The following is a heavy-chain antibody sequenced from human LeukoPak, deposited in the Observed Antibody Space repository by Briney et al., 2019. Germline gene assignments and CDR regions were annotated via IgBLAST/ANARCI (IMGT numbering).Heavy chain of an antibody. CDR1: GFTVSSNY. D-gene: IGHD3-22*01. CDR3: ARDPGYYYDSSGSPAEDY. CDR2: IYSGGST. J-gene: IGHJ4*02. V-gene: IGHV3-53*01. Sequence: PGRSLRLSCAASGFTVSSNYMSWVRQAPGKGLEWVSVIYSGGSTYYADSVKGRFTISRDNSKNTLYLQMNSLRAEDTAVYYCARDPGYYYDSSGSPAEDYWGQGTLVTVSS.